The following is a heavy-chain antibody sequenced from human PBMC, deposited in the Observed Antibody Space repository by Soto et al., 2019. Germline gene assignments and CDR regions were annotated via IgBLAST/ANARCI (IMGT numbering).Heavy chain of an antibody. CDR1: GFTFSSYS. CDR2: ISGSGGST. V-gene: IGHV3-23*01. J-gene: IGHJ4*02. CDR3: AKGRGYCSSTSCYVGSDY. Sequence: GGSLRLSCAASGFTFSSYSMNWVRQAPGKGLEWVSAISGSGGSTYYADSVKGRFTISRDNSKNTLYLQMNSLRAEDTAVYYCAKGRGYCSSTSCYVGSDYWGQGTLVTVSS. D-gene: IGHD2-2*01.